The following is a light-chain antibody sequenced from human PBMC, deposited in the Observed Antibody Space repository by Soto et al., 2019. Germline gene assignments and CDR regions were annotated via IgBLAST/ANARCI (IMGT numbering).Light chain of an antibody. Sequence: DIQMTQSPSSLSASVGDRVTITCRASESISNNLNWYQHKPGKAPKVLIYAASSLQSGVPSRFSGSGSGRDFILTITSLQAEDFATYYCQQSYSSLGFTFGPGTKVDL. CDR1: ESISNN. J-gene: IGKJ3*01. V-gene: IGKV1-39*01. CDR3: QQSYSSLGFT. CDR2: AAS.